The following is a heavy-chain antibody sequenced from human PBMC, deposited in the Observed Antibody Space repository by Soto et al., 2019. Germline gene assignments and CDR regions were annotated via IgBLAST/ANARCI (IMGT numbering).Heavy chain of an antibody. J-gene: IGHJ6*02. CDR2: IYYSGST. Sequence: SDTLSLTCTVSGGSISSSSYYWGWILQPPGKRLEWIGSIYYSGSTYYNPSLKSRVTISVDTSKNQFSLKLSSVTAADTAVYYCAKYCGGDCYSSTEYYYYYYGMDVWGQGTTVT. CDR3: AKYCGGDCYSSTEYYYYYYGMDV. CDR1: GGSISSSSYY. V-gene: IGHV4-39*01. D-gene: IGHD2-21*02.